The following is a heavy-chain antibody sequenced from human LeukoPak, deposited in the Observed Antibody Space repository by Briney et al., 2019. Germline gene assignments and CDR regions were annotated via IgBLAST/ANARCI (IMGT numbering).Heavy chain of an antibody. CDR1: GGSFSGYY. CDR3: ASAYDSSGYYGGDY. CDR2: INHSGST. D-gene: IGHD3-22*01. V-gene: IGHV4-34*01. J-gene: IGHJ4*02. Sequence: SETLSLTCAVYGGSFSGYYWSWIRQPPGKGLEWLGEINHSGSTNYNPSLKSRVTISVDTSKNQFTLKLSSVTAADTAVYYCASAYDSSGYYGGDYWGQGTLVTVSS.